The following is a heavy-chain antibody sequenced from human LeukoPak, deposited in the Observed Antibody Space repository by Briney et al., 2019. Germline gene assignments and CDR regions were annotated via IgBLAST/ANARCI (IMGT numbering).Heavy chain of an antibody. CDR2: ISGSGGST. V-gene: IGHV3-23*01. Sequence: GGSLRLSCAASGFTFSSYAMSWVRQAPGKGLEWVSAISGSGGSTYYADSVKGRFTISRDNSKNTLYLQMNSLRAEDTALYYCAKSEVDYYDSSGYYFDYWGQGTLVTVSS. J-gene: IGHJ4*02. D-gene: IGHD3-22*01. CDR1: GFTFSSYA. CDR3: AKSEVDYYDSSGYYFDY.